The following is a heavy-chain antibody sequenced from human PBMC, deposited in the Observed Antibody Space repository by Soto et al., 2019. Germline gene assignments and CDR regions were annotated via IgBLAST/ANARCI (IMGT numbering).Heavy chain of an antibody. CDR3: AKAGWELWFGPHGYYYGMDV. J-gene: IGHJ6*02. V-gene: IGHV3-23*01. CDR2: ISGSGGST. D-gene: IGHD5-18*01. CDR1: GFTFSSYA. Sequence: GGSLRLSCAASGFTFSSYAMSWVRQAPGKGLEWVSAISGSGGSTYYADSVKGRFTISRDNSKNTLYLQMNSLRAEDTAVYYCAKAGWELWFGPHGYYYGMDVWGQGTTVTVSS.